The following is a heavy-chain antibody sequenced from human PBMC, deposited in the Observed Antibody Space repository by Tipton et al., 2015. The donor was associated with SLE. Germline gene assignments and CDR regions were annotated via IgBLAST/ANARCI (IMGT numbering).Heavy chain of an antibody. J-gene: IGHJ6*03. CDR3: ASWGPIVYYYYYMDV. D-gene: IGHD3-16*01. Sequence: GLVKPSETLSLTCGVYGGSFSDYEWTWIRQPPGKGLEWIGEVNHNGRTNYNPSLTSRLTISVDTSKNQFSLKLSSVTAADTAVYYCASWGPIVYYYYYMDVWGKGTTVTVSS. V-gene: IGHV4-34*01. CDR2: VNHNGRT. CDR1: GGSFSDYE.